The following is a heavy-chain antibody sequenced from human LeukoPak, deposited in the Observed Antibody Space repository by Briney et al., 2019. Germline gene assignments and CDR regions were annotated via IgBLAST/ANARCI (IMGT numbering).Heavy chain of an antibody. CDR1: GGSISSSSYY. V-gene: IGHV4-39*01. D-gene: IGHD3-3*01. CDR2: IYYSGST. Sequence: SETLSLTCTVSGGSISSSSYYWGWIRQPPGKGLEWIGSIYYSGSTYYNPPLKSRVTISVDTSKNQFSLKLSSVTAADTAVYYCAIQYTIFGGGGIDYWGQGTLVTVSS. J-gene: IGHJ4*02. CDR3: AIQYTIFGGGGIDY.